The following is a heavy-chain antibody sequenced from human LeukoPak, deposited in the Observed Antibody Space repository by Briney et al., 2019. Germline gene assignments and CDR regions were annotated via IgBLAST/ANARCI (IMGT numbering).Heavy chain of an antibody. D-gene: IGHD6-19*01. J-gene: IGHJ3*02. CDR3: ARIPTNAVPSAHNGFDI. V-gene: IGHV4-34*01. CDR1: GGSFSGYY. Sequence: SETLSLTCAVYGGSFSGYYWSWIRQPPGKGLEWIGSIYYSGSTYYNPSLKSRVTISVDTSKNQFSLRLNSVTAADTSIYYCARIPTNAVPSAHNGFDIWGQGTMLTVSS. CDR2: IYYSGST.